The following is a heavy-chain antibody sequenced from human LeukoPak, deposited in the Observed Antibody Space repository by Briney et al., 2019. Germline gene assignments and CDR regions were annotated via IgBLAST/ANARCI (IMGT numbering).Heavy chain of an antibody. V-gene: IGHV3-7*01. CDR3: AKDPSSGWYRWSMDV. J-gene: IGHJ6*02. Sequence: GGSLRLSCAASGFSFSDYWMSWVRQAPGKGLEWVANIKQDGSEKNYVDSVKGRFTISRDNSKNTLYLQMNSLTTEDTALYYCAKDPSSGWYRWSMDVWGQGTTVTVSS. CDR1: GFSFSDYW. CDR2: IKQDGSEK. D-gene: IGHD6-19*01.